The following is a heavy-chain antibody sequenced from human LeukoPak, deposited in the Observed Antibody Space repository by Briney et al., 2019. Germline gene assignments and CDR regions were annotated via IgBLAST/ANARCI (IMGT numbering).Heavy chain of an antibody. D-gene: IGHD1-26*01. V-gene: IGHV3-23*01. J-gene: IGHJ4*02. CDR2: ISASGGST. Sequence: GGSLRLSCAASGFSFSSYWMTWVRQAPGKGLEWVSAISASGGSTYYADSVKGRFTISRDNSKNTLYLHMNSLRDEDTAIYSCAKNSVGGSYYPIDYWGQGTLVTVSS. CDR1: GFSFSSYW. CDR3: AKNSVGGSYYPIDY.